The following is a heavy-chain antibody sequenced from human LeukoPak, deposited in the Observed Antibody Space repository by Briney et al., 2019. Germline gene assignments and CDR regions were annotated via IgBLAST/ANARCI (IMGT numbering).Heavy chain of an antibody. J-gene: IGHJ4*02. V-gene: IGHV4-39*01. Sequence: SETLSLTCTVSGASFSSSTYYWGWIRQSPGKGLEWIGSIYYSGSTYYNPSLKSRVTMSVDTSKNQFSLKLSSVTATDTAVYYCARHAGGITATGTRPFDYWGQGTLVTVSS. CDR3: ARHAGGITATGTRPFDY. D-gene: IGHD6-13*01. CDR1: GASFSSSTYY. CDR2: IYYSGST.